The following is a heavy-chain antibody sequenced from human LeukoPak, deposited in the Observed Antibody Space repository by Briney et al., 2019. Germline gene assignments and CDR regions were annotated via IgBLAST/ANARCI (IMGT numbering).Heavy chain of an antibody. J-gene: IGHJ4*02. Sequence: GGSLRLSCEVSGFTFSSYGMHWVRQGPGKGLEWVAFIRYDGSNEKYADSVKGRFTISRDNSKNTLYLQMNSLRAEDTAVYYCAKDPLSSGWYLDYLDYWGQGTLVTVSS. CDR1: GFTFSSYG. CDR2: IRYDGSNE. V-gene: IGHV3-30*02. CDR3: AKDPLSSGWYLDYLDY. D-gene: IGHD6-13*01.